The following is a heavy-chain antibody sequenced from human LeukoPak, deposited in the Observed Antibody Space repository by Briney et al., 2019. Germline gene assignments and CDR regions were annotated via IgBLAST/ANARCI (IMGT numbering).Heavy chain of an antibody. D-gene: IGHD2-15*01. CDR1: GGSISSGDYY. CDR2: IYYSGST. Sequence: SETLSLTCTVSGGSISSGDYYWSWIRQPPGKGLEWIGYIYYSGSTYYNPSLKSRVTISVDTSKNQFSLKLSSVTAADAAVYYCARDENCSGGSCYGYGMDVWGQGTTVTVSS. CDR3: ARDENCSGGSCYGYGMDV. J-gene: IGHJ6*02. V-gene: IGHV4-30-4*01.